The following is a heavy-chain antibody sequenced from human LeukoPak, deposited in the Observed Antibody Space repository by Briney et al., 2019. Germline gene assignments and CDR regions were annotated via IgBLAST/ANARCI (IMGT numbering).Heavy chain of an antibody. V-gene: IGHV3-33*01. D-gene: IGHD3-3*01. CDR2: IWYDGSNK. CDR1: GFTFSSYG. Sequence: GGSLRLSCAASGFTFSSYGMQWVRQAPGKGLEWVAVIWYDGSNKYYANSVKGRFTISRDNSKNTLYLQMNSLRAEDTAVYYCARSYYDFWSGYYTSPFDDWGQGTLVTVSS. CDR3: ARSYYDFWSGYYTSPFDD. J-gene: IGHJ4*02.